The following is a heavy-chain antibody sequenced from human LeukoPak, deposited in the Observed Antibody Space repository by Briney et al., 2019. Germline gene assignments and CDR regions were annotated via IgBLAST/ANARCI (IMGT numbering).Heavy chain of an antibody. V-gene: IGHV3-23*01. D-gene: IGHD2-21*02. CDR2: ISGSGGST. J-gene: IGHJ4*02. Sequence: GGSLRLSCAASGFTFSSYAMSWVRQAPGKGLEWVSAISGSGGSTYYADSVKGRFTISRDNSKNTLYPQMNSLRAEDTAVYYCAKYVVVTSSYYFDYWGQGTLVTVSS. CDR1: GFTFSSYA. CDR3: AKYVVVTSSYYFDY.